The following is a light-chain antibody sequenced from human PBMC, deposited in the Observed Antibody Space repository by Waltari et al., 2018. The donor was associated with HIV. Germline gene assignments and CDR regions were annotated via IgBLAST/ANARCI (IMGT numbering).Light chain of an antibody. CDR2: GAS. CDR1: QSVSSN. J-gene: IGKJ2*01. V-gene: IGKV3-15*01. CDR3: QEYNNWPPGYT. Sequence: EMVLRQSPATLSVSPGERATLSCRASQSVSSNLAWYQQKPDQAPRLLMYGASTRGTGIPARFSGSGSGTEFTLTIDSLQSEDFAVYYCQEYNNWPPGYTFGQGTKLEIK.